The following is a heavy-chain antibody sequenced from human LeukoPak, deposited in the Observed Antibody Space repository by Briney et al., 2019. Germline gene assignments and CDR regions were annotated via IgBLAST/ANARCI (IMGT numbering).Heavy chain of an antibody. D-gene: IGHD1-26*01. V-gene: IGHV3-23*01. CDR1: GFTFSSYA. CDR3: ARGYSGSYWSFDY. CDR2: ISGSGGST. Sequence: GGSLRLSCAASGFTFSSYAMSWVRQAPGKGLEWVSAISGSGGSTYYADSVKGRFTISRDNSKNTLSLQMNSLRAEDTAVYYCARGYSGSYWSFDYWGQGTLVTVSS. J-gene: IGHJ4*02.